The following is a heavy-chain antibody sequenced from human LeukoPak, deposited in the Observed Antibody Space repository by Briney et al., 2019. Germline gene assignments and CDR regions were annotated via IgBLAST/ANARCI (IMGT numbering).Heavy chain of an antibody. CDR1: GFTVSSNY. CDR2: IYSGGST. J-gene: IGHJ4*02. V-gene: IGHV3-53*01. D-gene: IGHD1-26*01. CDR3: AKVKGAHLSRDDY. Sequence: GGSLRLSCAASGFTVSSNYMSWVRQAPGQGLEWVSVIYSGGSTYYADSVKGRFTISRDNSKKTLYLEMNSLRAEDTAVYYCAKVKGAHLSRDDYWGQGTLVTVSS.